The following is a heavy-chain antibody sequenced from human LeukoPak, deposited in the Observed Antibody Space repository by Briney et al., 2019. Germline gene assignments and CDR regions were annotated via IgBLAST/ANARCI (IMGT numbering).Heavy chain of an antibody. D-gene: IGHD2-21*02. V-gene: IGHV3-74*01. CDR3: ARDLVVTATY. CDR1: GFTFSDYW. Sequence: QTGGSLRLXCAASGFTFSDYWMHWVRQAPGKGLEWVSRINSDGSITTDADSVKGRFTISRDNAKNTLYLQMNSLRAEDTGVYYCARDLVVTATYWGQGTLVTVSS. J-gene: IGHJ4*02. CDR2: INSDGSIT.